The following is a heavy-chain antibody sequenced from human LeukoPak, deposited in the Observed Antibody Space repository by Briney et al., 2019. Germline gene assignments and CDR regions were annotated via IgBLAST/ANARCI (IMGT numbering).Heavy chain of an antibody. D-gene: IGHD1-1*01. V-gene: IGHV1-46*01. CDR2: INPSGGST. Sequence: GASVNVSCKASGYTFTSYYMHWVRQAPGQGLEWMGIINPSGGSTSYAQKFQGRVTMTRDTSTSTVYMELSSLRSEDTAVYYCARVEVPTGTLDYWGQGTLVTVSS. CDR1: GYTFTSYY. CDR3: ARVEVPTGTLDY. J-gene: IGHJ4*02.